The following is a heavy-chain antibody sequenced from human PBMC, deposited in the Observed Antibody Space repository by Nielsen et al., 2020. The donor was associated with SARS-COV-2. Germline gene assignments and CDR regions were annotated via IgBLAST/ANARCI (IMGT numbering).Heavy chain of an antibody. V-gene: IGHV3-30*04. CDR1: GFTFSSYA. J-gene: IGHJ6*02. CDR2: ISYDGSNK. D-gene: IGHD3-16*01. CDR3: AKRRAVFMLTFGGEGAMDV. Sequence: GESLKLSCAASGFTFSSYAMHWVRQAPGKGLEWVAVISYDGSNKYYADSVKGRFTISRDNSKNTLYLQMNSLRAEDTAVYYCAKRRAVFMLTFGGEGAMDVWGQGTTVSVSS.